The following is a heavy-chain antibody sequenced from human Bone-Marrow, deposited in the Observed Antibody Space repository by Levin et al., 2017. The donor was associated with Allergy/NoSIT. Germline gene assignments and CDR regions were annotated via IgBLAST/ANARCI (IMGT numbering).Heavy chain of an antibody. CDR1: GGSFISGSYY. CDR2: SRYTGST. CDR3: ARQQLIGNRVNWFDP. D-gene: IGHD1-14*01. V-gene: IGHV4-39*01. J-gene: IGHJ5*02. Sequence: GSLRLSCTVSGGSFISGSYYWAWIRQPPGKGLEWIGSSRYTGSTFYNPSLKSRVTISVDTSKDQFSLTLHSVTAADTSVFYCARQQLIGNRVNWFDPWGQGTLVNVAS.